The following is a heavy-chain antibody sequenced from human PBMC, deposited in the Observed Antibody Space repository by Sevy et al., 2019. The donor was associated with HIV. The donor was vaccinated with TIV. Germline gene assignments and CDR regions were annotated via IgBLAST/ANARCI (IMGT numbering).Heavy chain of an antibody. CDR1: GFTFSDFY. Sequence: GGSLRLSCAASGFTFSDFYMSWIRQSPGKGLEWVSYISPTGATIFYADSVKDRFTISRDNAKNSLYLQMNSLRAEDTAVYYCARVVGYCVSASCSNWFDPWGPGNLVTVSS. V-gene: IGHV3-11*01. J-gene: IGHJ5*02. D-gene: IGHD2-15*01. CDR2: ISPTGATI. CDR3: ARVVGYCVSASCSNWFDP.